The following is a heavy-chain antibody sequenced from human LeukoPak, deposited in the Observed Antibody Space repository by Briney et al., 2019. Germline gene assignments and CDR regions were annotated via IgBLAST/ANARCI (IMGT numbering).Heavy chain of an antibody. Sequence: EATLTVSCTASGYTFTGYYMHWVRQAPGQGLEWMGWINPNNGGTNYAQKFQGRVTMTRDTSISTAYMELSRLTSDDTAVYYCARGRGTTSSNFDYWGQGTLVTVSS. V-gene: IGHV1-2*02. J-gene: IGHJ4*02. D-gene: IGHD2-2*01. CDR1: GYTFTGYY. CDR3: ARGRGTTSSNFDY. CDR2: INPNNGGT.